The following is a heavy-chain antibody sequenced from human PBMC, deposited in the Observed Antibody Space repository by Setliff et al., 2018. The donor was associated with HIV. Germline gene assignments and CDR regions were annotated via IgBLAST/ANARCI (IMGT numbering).Heavy chain of an antibody. J-gene: IGHJ4*02. D-gene: IGHD6-19*01. Sequence: PGESLKISCAASGFTFSNYDMFWVRQATGKGLEWVSAIGTAADTFYPDSVKGRFTISRENAKNSLYLQMNSLRAGDTAIYYCVRAPTSGWHPSFDSWGRGALVTVSS. CDR1: GFTFSNYD. V-gene: IGHV3-13*01. CDR2: IGTAADT. CDR3: VRAPTSGWHPSFDS.